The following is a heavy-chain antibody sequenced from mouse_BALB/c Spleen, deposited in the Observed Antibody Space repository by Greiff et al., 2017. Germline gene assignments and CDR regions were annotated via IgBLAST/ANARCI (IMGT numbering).Heavy chain of an antibody. CDR2: ISSGGGNT. CDR3: ARMRYGNYAMDY. Sequence: EVQVVESGGGLVKPGGSLKLSCAASGFTFSSYTMSWVRQTPEKRLEWVATISSGGGNTYYPDSVKGRFTISRDNAKNNLYLQMSSLRSEDTALYYCARMRYGNYAMDYWGQGTSVTVSS. D-gene: IGHD2-1*01. CDR1: GFTFSSYT. V-gene: IGHV5-9*03. J-gene: IGHJ4*01.